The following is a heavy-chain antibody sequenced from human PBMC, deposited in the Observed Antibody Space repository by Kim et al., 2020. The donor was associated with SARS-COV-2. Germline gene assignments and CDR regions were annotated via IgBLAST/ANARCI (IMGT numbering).Heavy chain of an antibody. V-gene: IGHV7-4-1*02. CDR3: ARSPCSGGSCYSGWFDP. D-gene: IGHD2-15*01. J-gene: IGHJ5*02. CDR1: GYTFTSYA. CDR2: INTNTGNP. Sequence: ASVKVSCKASGYTFTSYAMNWVRQAPGQGLEWMGWINTNTGNPTYAQGFTGRFVFSLDTSVSTAYLQISSLKAEDTAVYYCARSPCSGGSCYSGWFDPWGQGTLVTVSS.